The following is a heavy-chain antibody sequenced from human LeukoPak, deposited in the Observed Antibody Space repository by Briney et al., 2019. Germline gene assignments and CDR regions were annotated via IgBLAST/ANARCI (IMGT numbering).Heavy chain of an antibody. CDR2: IHYSGST. V-gene: IGHV4-59*01. CDR1: GGSISRFY. CDR3: AATVTHYYYYMDV. Sequence: PSETLSLTCTVSGGSISRFYWSWIRQPPGKGLEWIGHIHYSGSTNYNPSLESRVTMSVDTSKNQFSLRLSPVTAADTAVYYCAATVTHYYYYMDVWGKGTTVTVSS. D-gene: IGHD4-11*01. J-gene: IGHJ6*03.